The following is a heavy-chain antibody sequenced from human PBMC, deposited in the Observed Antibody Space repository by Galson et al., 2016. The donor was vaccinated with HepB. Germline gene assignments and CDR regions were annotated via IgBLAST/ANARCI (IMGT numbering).Heavy chain of an antibody. Sequence: SETLSLTCNVSGGSISPYYWSWIRQTPGKGLEYIAYVYYSGATNYNRSLRGRATISVDTSKNQLSLTLSSVTAADTAVYYCARVLLAGDNYDYGMDVWGQGTTVIVSS. V-gene: IGHV4-59*01. CDR2: VYYSGAT. J-gene: IGHJ6*02. CDR3: ARVLLAGDNYDYGMDV. D-gene: IGHD2-15*01. CDR1: GGSISPYY.